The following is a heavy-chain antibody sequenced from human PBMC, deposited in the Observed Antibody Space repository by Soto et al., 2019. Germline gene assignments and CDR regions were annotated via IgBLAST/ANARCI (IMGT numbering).Heavy chain of an antibody. J-gene: IGHJ6*02. CDR1: GFTFSDYS. V-gene: IGHV3-48*02. Sequence: GSLRLSFAASGFTFSDYSMNWVRQAPGKGLEWLSSISSSSSTMYYADSVKGRFTISRDDAKNSLYLQMNSLRDEDTAVYYCARGDYYYYGLDVWGQGTTVTVSS. CDR2: ISSSSSTM. D-gene: IGHD3-16*01. CDR3: ARGDYYYYGLDV.